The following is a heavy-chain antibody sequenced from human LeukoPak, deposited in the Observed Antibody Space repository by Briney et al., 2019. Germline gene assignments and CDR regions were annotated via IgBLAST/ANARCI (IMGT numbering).Heavy chain of an antibody. CDR1: EFTFSSYA. J-gene: IGHJ3*02. CDR2: ISHDGSNK. V-gene: IGHV3-30*04. D-gene: IGHD2-15*01. Sequence: GGSLRLSCAASEFTFSSYAARWVRQAPGKGLEWVAVISHDGSNKYYADSVKGRFTISRDNSKNTLYLQMNSLRVEDTAVYYCARAPLGYCRGGSCYAHSGSYLYAFDIWGQGTLVTVSS. CDR3: ARAPLGYCRGGSCYAHSGSYLYAFDI.